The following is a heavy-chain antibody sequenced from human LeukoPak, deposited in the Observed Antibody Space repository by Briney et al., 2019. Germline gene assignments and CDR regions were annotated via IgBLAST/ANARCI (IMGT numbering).Heavy chain of an antibody. J-gene: IGHJ4*02. CDR1: RVTFSSYD. D-gene: IGHD2-2*01. V-gene: IGHV1-69*06. CDR2: IMPISGTA. Sequence: SVKVFCKASRVTFSSYDISWVRQAPGQGLEWMGGIMPISGTANYAQKFQGRVTITADKPTNTAYMEMSSLRSEDTAVYYCASGRTDIVVVPATLRNYYFDYWGQGTLVTVSS. CDR3: ASGRTDIVVVPATLRNYYFDY.